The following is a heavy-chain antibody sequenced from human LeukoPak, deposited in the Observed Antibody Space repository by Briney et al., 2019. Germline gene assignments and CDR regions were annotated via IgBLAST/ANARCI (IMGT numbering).Heavy chain of an antibody. CDR3: ARGITGNDYYYYGMDA. CDR1: GGSFSGYY. CDR2: INHSGST. J-gene: IGHJ6*02. Sequence: SETLSLTCAVYGGSFSGYYWSWIRQPPGKGLEWIGEINHSGSTNYNPSLKSRVTISVDTSKNQFSLKLRSVTAADTAVYYCARGITGNDYYYYGMDAWGQGTTVTVSS. D-gene: IGHD1-20*01. V-gene: IGHV4-34*01.